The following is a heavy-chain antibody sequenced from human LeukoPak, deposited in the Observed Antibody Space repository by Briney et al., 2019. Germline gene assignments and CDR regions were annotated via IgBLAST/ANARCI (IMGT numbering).Heavy chain of an antibody. CDR1: GGSISSYY. CDR2: IYYSGSN. D-gene: IGHD6-19*01. J-gene: IGHJ6*04. CDR3: ARESAVAGKEGAYYYYGMDV. V-gene: IGHV4-59*01. Sequence: SVTLSLTCTVSGGSISSYYWSWIRQPPGNGQKWRGGIYYSGSNNYNRSLKSRVTISVDTSKNQFSLQLSSVTAADTAVYYCARESAVAGKEGAYYYYGMDVWGKGTTVTVSS.